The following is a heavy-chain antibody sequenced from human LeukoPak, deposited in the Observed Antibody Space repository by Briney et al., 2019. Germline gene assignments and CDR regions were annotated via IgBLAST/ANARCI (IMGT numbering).Heavy chain of an antibody. CDR2: IYYTGST. J-gene: IGHJ5*02. CDR3: ARGGTYNDILSFDP. V-gene: IGHV4-59*01. CDR1: GGSISYYY. Sequence: PSETLSLTCTVSGGSISYYYWTWIRQSPGKGLEGIGQIYYTGSTYYNPSLKRRVTISVDTSRNQFSLNLTSVTAADTAVYYCARGGTYNDILSFDPWGQGTLVTVSS. D-gene: IGHD3-9*01.